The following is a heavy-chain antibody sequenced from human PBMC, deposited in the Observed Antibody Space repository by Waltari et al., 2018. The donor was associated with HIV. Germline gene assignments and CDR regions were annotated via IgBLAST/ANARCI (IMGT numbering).Heavy chain of an antibody. Sequence: EVQLVESGGGLVKPGGSLRLSCAASGFTFSSHSMNWVRQAPGKGLEWVSSISSSSIYISYADSVKGRFTISRDNAKNSLYLQMNSRRAEDTAVYYCARQDSSGGNYYYGMDVWGQGTTVTVSS. J-gene: IGHJ6*02. D-gene: IGHD3-22*01. CDR2: ISSSSIYI. CDR3: ARQDSSGGNYYYGMDV. V-gene: IGHV3-21*01. CDR1: GFTFSSHS.